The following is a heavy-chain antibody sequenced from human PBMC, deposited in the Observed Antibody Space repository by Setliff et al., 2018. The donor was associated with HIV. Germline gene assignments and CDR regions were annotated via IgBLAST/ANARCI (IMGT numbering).Heavy chain of an antibody. D-gene: IGHD1-20*01. V-gene: IGHV3-7*03. J-gene: IGHJ4*02. CDR1: QFAFKSYW. CDR2: IKQGGNDK. CDR3: ARYNWNPLGYRFDY. Sequence: GGSLRLSCTASQFAFKSYWMTWVRQAPGKGLEWVATIKQGGNDKYYVDSVKGRFTISRDNAKNSLYLQMNSLRAEDTAVYYCARYNWNPLGYRFDYWGQGTLVTVSS.